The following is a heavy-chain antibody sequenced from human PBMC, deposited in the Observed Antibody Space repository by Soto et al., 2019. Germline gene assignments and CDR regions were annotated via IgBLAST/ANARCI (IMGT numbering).Heavy chain of an antibody. CDR1: GFTFSSYA. D-gene: IGHD6-19*01. CDR2: ISYDGSNK. CDR3: ARDSSGWYAGAEFDY. V-gene: IGHV3-30-3*01. J-gene: IGHJ4*02. Sequence: QVQLVESGGGVVQPGRSLRLSCAASGFTFSSYAMHWVRQAPGKGLEWVAVISYDGSNKYYADSVKGRFTISRDNSKNTLYLQRNSLRAEDTAVYYCARDSSGWYAGAEFDYWGQGTLVTVSS.